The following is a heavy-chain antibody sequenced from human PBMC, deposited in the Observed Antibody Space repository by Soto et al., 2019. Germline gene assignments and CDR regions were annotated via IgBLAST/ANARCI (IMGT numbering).Heavy chain of an antibody. V-gene: IGHV3-48*02. D-gene: IGHD4-17*01. J-gene: IGHJ4*02. Sequence: SGGSLRLSCAASGFTFSLYYMNWVRQAPGKGLEWISCISTSSDAIYYADSLEGRFTISRDNAKSSLYLQMNSLTDEDTAVYYCARATGGDYPLDYWGKGTLVTVSS. CDR2: ISTSSDAI. CDR3: ARATGGDYPLDY. CDR1: GFTFSLYY.